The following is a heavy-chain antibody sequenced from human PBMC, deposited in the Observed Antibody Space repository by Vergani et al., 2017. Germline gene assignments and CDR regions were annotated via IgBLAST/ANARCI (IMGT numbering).Heavy chain of an antibody. Sequence: QLQLQESGPGLVKPSETLSLTCTVSGGSISSSSYYWGWIRQPPGKGLEWIGSIYYSGSTYYNPSLKSRVTISVDTSKNQVSLKLSSVTAADTAVYYCAGVPPGLHSRREGYYYYYMDVWGKGP. V-gene: IGHV4-39*07. CDR3: AGVPPGLHSRREGYYYYYMDV. CDR1: GGSISSSSYY. D-gene: IGHD4-11*01. CDR2: IYYSGST. J-gene: IGHJ6*03.